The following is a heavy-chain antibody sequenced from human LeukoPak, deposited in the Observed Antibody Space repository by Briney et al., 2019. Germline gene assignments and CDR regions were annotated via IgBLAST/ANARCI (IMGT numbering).Heavy chain of an antibody. D-gene: IGHD1-1*01. CDR3: ARATTPIDGYYFDY. J-gene: IGHJ4*02. CDR1: GGSISGYY. CDR2: IYTSGST. Sequence: SETLSLTCTVSGGSISGYYWSWIRQPAGKGLEWIGRIYTSGSTNYNPSLKSRVTISVDTSKNQFSLKLSSVTAADTAVYYCARATTPIDGYYFDYWGQGTLVTVSS. V-gene: IGHV4-4*07.